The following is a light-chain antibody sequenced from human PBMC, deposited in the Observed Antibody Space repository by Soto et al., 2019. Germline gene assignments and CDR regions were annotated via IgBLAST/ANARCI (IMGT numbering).Light chain of an antibody. CDR3: QQYGTLPCT. J-gene: IGKJ1*01. Sequence: EIVLTQSPGTLSLSPGERATLSCRARQSVPKTYLAWYQQKPGQAPSLLMFGISTRATDIPDKFSGSGSGTDFTLSISRLETGDSAVYSCQQYGTLPCTFGQGTQVAIK. CDR2: GIS. CDR1: QSVPKTY. V-gene: IGKV3-20*01.